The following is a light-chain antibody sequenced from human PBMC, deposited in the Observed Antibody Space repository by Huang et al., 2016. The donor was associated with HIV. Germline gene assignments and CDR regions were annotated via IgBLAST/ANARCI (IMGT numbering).Light chain of an antibody. CDR1: QDINTY. V-gene: IGKV1-8*01. CDR3: QQYYSFPLT. CDR2: ATS. J-gene: IGKJ1*01. Sequence: AIRITQSPSSLSASTGDKVSITCRAGQDINTYLAWYQQKPGKPPSLLIYATSTVQSRVPSRCSGSGSGTDFTLTITHLQSEDFATYYCQQYYSFPLTFGQGSQVEV.